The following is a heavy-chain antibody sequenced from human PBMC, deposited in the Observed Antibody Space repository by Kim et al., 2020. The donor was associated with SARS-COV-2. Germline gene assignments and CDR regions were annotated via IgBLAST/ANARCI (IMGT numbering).Heavy chain of an antibody. D-gene: IGHD3-9*01. CDR2: ITESGATT. V-gene: IGHV3-23*01. Sequence: GGSLRLSCAASGFTFSASVMRWVRQAPGKGLRWVSTITESGATTFYADSVKGRFTISRDNSKNMLYLQMNSLTVEDTAVYFCVKDHDWSFDYWGQGSLV. CDR3: VKDHDWSFDY. CDR1: GFTFSASV. J-gene: IGHJ4*02.